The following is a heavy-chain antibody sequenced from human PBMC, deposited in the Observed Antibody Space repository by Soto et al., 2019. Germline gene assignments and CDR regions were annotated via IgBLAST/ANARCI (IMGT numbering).Heavy chain of an antibody. J-gene: IGHJ6*02. CDR3: ARRNPLKPPYV. D-gene: IGHD1-1*01. V-gene: IGHV4-34*01. Sequence: QVQLQQWGAGLLKPSETLSLTCAVYGGSFSGYYWSWIRQPPGKGLEWIGEINHSGSTNYNPSLKSRVTISVDTSKNQFALKLSSVTAADTAVYYCARRNPLKPPYVWGQGTTVTVSS. CDR1: GGSFSGYY. CDR2: INHSGST.